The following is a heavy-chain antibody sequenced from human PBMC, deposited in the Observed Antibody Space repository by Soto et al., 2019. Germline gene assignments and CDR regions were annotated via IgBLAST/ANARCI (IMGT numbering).Heavy chain of an antibody. CDR2: INAGNGNT. V-gene: IGHV1-3*01. D-gene: IGHD6-6*01. CDR3: ARVLPSRSRFDY. Sequence: QVQLVQSGAEVKKPGASVKVSCKASGYTFTSYAMHWVRQAPGQRLEWMGWINAGNGNTKYSQKFQGRVTITRDASASTAYMELSSLRSEDTAVYYCARVLPSRSRFDYWGQGTLVTVSS. J-gene: IGHJ4*02. CDR1: GYTFTSYA.